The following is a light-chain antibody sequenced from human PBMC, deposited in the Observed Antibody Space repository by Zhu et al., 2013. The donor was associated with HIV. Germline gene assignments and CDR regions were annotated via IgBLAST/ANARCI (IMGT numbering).Light chain of an antibody. CDR1: PGISTY. CDR2: AAS. CDR3: QQLNSYPIFA. J-gene: IGKJ3*01. V-gene: IGKV1-9*01. Sequence: DIQMTQSPSSLSASVGDRVTITCRASPGISTYLAWYQQKPGKAPKLLIYAASTLQSGVPSRFSGVGSGTDFTLTISSLQPEDAATYYCQQLNSYPIFAFGPGTKVNIK.